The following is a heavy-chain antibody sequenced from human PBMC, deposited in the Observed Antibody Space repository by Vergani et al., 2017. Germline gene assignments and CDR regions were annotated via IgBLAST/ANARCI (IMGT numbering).Heavy chain of an antibody. J-gene: IGHJ5*02. CDR3: ARINYYCSRGYSLTRWDNWFDA. CDR1: GFIFSHYW. Sequence: EVQLVESGGGLVQPGGSLRLSCAASGFIFSHYWMSWVRQAPGKGLEWVANINQDGSEKYYVDSVKGRFTISRDNAKNSLYLQMNSLRAEDTALYYCARINYYCSRGYSLTRWDNWFDAWGQGTLITVSS. CDR2: INQDGSEK. V-gene: IGHV3-7*01. D-gene: IGHD3-22*01.